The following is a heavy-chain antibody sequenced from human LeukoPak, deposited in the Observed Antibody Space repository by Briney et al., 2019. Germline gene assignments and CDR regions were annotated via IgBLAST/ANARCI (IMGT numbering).Heavy chain of an antibody. CDR1: GYTFTSYY. J-gene: IGHJ2*01. CDR3: ARDLGLSGSHPYWYFDL. V-gene: IGHV1-46*01. CDR2: INPSGGST. D-gene: IGHD1-26*01. Sequence: ASVKVSCKASGYTFTSYYMHWVLQAPGQGLEWMGIINPSGGSTSYAQKFQGRVTMTRDTSTSTVYTELSSLRSEDTAVYYCARDLGLSGSHPYWYFDLWGRGTLVTVSS.